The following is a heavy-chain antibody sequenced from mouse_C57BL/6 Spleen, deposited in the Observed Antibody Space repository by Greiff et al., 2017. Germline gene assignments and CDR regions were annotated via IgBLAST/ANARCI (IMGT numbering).Heavy chain of an antibody. D-gene: IGHD1-1*01. CDR2: IDPSDSYT. Sequence: QVQLKQSGAELVMPGASVKLSCKASGYTFTSYWMHWVKQRPGQGLEWIGEIDPSDSYTNYNQKFKGKSTLTVDKSSSTAYMQLSSLTSEDSAVYYCARKTTVVPFAYWGQGTLVTVSA. V-gene: IGHV1-69*01. J-gene: IGHJ3*01. CDR3: ARKTTVVPFAY. CDR1: GYTFTSYW.